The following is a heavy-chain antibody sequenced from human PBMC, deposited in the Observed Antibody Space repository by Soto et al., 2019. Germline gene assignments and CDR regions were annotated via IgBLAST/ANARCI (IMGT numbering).Heavy chain of an antibody. CDR2: VYFTGAA. D-gene: IGHD3-22*01. CDR1: GGSFSNYY. V-gene: IGHV4-59*01. J-gene: IGHJ4*02. Sequence: SETLSLTCTVSGGSFSNYYWGWIRQPPGKGLEWIGYVYFTGAANYSPSLKRRGTISIDRSKNEFARKLDSVTAAHSAVYYCARLSQPTIVHYWGQGTWVTVS. CDR3: ARLSQPTIVHY.